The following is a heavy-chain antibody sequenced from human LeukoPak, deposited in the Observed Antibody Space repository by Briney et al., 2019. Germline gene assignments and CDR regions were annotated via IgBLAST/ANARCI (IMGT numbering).Heavy chain of an antibody. CDR3: ASSLAAGTIDY. V-gene: IGHV4-38-2*02. Sequence: SETLSLTCTVSGYSISSGYYWGWIRQPPGKGLEWIGSIYHSGSTYYNPSPKSRVTISVDTSKNQFSLKLSSVTAADTAVYYCASSLAAGTIDYWGQGTLVTVSS. J-gene: IGHJ4*02. CDR1: GYSISSGYY. D-gene: IGHD6-13*01. CDR2: IYHSGST.